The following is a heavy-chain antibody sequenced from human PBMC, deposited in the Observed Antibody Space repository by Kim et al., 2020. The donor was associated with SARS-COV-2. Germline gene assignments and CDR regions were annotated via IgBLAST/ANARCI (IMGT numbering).Heavy chain of an antibody. V-gene: IGHV1-46*01. CDR1: GYTFTSNH. J-gene: IGHJ4*02. Sequence: ASVKVSCKASGYTFTSNHMHWVRQAPGQGLEWMGMITPNGGSTNYAQKFQGSVTMTRDTSTSTVYMELSSLRSEDTAVYYCARDRDGDWTFDYWGQGTLVTVSS. CDR2: ITPNGGST. D-gene: IGHD2-21*02. CDR3: ARDRDGDWTFDY.